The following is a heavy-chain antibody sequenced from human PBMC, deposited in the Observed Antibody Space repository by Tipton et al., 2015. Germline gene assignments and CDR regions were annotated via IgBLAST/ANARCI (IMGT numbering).Heavy chain of an antibody. CDR2: ISTYNGNT. J-gene: IGHJ6*02. Sequence: QSGAEVKKPGSAVKVSCKASGGTFSNYAIHWVRQAPGQGLEWMGWISTYNGNTEYAQKLQGRVTMTTDTSTSTTYMELRSLRSDDTAVYYCTTVPDYYGMDVWGQGTTVTVSS. CDR3: TTVPDYYGMDV. V-gene: IGHV1-18*01. D-gene: IGHD4-17*01. CDR1: GGTFSNYA.